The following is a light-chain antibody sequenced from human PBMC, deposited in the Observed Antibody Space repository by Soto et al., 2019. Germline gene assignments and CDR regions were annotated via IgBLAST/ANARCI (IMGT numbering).Light chain of an antibody. CDR2: DAF. CDR3: QQYDNLPLT. CDR1: QDISKY. Sequence: DIQMTQFPSSLSAPVGDRVTITCRTSQDISKYLNWYEQKPGKASKLLMYDAFILETGVPSRFSGSGSGTDFNLTITSLQPEDIATYYCQQYDNLPLTFDPGIEVEI. V-gene: IGKV1-33*01. J-gene: IGKJ3*01.